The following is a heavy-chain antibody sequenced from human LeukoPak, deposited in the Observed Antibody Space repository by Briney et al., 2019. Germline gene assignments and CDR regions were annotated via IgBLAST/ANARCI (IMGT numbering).Heavy chain of an antibody. Sequence: SQTLSLTCTVSGGSISSGGYYWSWIRQHPEEGLEWIGYIYYSGSTYYNPSLKSRVTISVDTSKNQFSLKLSSVTAADTAVYYCARTPRSGSYGAYYFDYWGQGTLVTVSS. CDR1: GGSISSGGYY. D-gene: IGHD1-26*01. CDR3: ARTPRSGSYGAYYFDY. J-gene: IGHJ4*02. CDR2: IYYSGST. V-gene: IGHV4-31*03.